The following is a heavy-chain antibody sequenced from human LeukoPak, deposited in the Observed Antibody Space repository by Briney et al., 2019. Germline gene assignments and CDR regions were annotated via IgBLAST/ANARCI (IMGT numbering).Heavy chain of an antibody. Sequence: ASVKVSCKASGCTFTSYYMHWVRQAPGQGLEWTGIINPSGGSTSYAQKFQGRVTMTRDMSTSTVYMELSSLRSEDTAVYYCARDFGLVEMATINDYWGQGTLVTVSS. CDR2: INPSGGST. D-gene: IGHD5-24*01. CDR3: ARDFGLVEMATINDY. J-gene: IGHJ4*02. V-gene: IGHV1-46*01. CDR1: GCTFTSYY.